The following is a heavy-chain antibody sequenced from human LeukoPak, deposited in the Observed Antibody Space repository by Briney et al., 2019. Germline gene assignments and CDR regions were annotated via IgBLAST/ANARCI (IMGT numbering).Heavy chain of an antibody. Sequence: ASVKVSCKASGYTFTSYGISWVHQAPGQGLEWMGWISAYNGNTNYAQKLQGRVTMTTDTSTSTAYMELRSLRSDDTAVYYCARDRMLGSSWFIFFDYWGQGTLVTVSS. CDR2: ISAYNGNT. CDR1: GYTFTSYG. V-gene: IGHV1-18*01. D-gene: IGHD6-13*01. J-gene: IGHJ4*02. CDR3: ARDRMLGSSWFIFFDY.